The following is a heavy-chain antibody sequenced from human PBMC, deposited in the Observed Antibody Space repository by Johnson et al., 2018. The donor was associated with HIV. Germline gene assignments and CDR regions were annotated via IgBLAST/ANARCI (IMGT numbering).Heavy chain of an antibody. V-gene: IGHV3-74*01. J-gene: IGHJ3*02. D-gene: IGHD3-22*01. CDR1: GFTFSSYW. CDR2: INSDGSST. CDR3: ARSEYDYYDSSGYDAFDI. Sequence: VQLVESGGGLVQPGGSLRLSCAASGFTFSSYWMHWVRQAPGKGLVWVSRINSDGSSTSYADSVKGRFTIPRDNAKNTLYLQMNSLRAEDTAVYYCARSEYDYYDSSGYDAFDIWGQGTMVTVSS.